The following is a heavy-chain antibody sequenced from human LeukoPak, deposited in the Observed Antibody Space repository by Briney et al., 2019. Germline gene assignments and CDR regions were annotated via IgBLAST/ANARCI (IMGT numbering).Heavy chain of an antibody. Sequence: GGSLRLSCAASGFTFSNAWMSWVRQAPGKGLEWVGRIKSKTDGGTIDYAAPVKGRIIISRDDSKNTLYLQMNSLKSEDTAVYYCTTGSGYNYGPMGFGAFDIWGQGTMVTVSS. CDR3: TTGSGYNYGPMGFGAFDI. V-gene: IGHV3-15*01. CDR2: IKSKTDGGTI. D-gene: IGHD5-18*01. J-gene: IGHJ3*02. CDR1: GFTFSNAW.